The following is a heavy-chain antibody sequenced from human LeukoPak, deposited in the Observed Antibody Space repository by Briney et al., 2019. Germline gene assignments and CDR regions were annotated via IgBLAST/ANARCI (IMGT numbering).Heavy chain of an antibody. D-gene: IGHD4-23*01. Sequence: GGSLRLSCAASGFTFNKYAIHWVRQAPGKGLEWVTVISYDGSYKDYPDSVKGRFTISRDNSKNTLYLQMNSLRPEDTAVYYCARGARKGDDYGGFFDYWGQGILVTVSS. J-gene: IGHJ4*02. CDR1: GFTFNKYA. CDR3: ARGARKGDDYGGFFDY. V-gene: IGHV3-30*04. CDR2: ISYDGSYK.